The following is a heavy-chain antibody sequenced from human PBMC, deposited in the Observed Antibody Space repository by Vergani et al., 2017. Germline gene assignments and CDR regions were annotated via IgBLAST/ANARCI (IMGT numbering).Heavy chain of an antibody. CDR2: ISYDGSNK. V-gene: IGHV3-30-3*01. Sequence: QVQLVESGGGVVQPGGSLRLSCAASGFTFSSYAMHWVRQAPGKGLEWVAVISYDGSNKYYADSVKGRFTISRDNSKNTLYLQMNSLRAEDTAVYYCARDRIAVAGKAEYFQHWGQGTLVTVSS. CDR3: ARDRIAVAGKAEYFQH. CDR1: GFTFSSYA. D-gene: IGHD6-19*01. J-gene: IGHJ1*01.